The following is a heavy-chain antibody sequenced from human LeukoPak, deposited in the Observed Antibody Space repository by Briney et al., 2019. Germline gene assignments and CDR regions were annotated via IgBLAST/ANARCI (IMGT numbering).Heavy chain of an antibody. CDR3: ARDLDYDILTGYDDY. Sequence: PGGSLRLSCAASGFTFSSYSMNWVRQAPGKGLEWVSSISSSSSYIYYADSVKGRFTISRDNAKNSLYLQMNSLRAEDTAVYYCARDLDYDILTGYDDYWGQGTLVTVSS. CDR2: ISSSSSYI. CDR1: GFTFSSYS. V-gene: IGHV3-21*01. D-gene: IGHD3-9*01. J-gene: IGHJ4*02.